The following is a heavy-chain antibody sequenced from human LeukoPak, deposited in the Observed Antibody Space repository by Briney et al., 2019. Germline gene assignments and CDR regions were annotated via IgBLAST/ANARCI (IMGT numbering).Heavy chain of an antibody. Sequence: GESPKISCKGSGYSFTSHWISWVRQMPGKGLEWMGRIEPSYSYNNYSQSFQGHVTITADKSISSAYLQWSSLKASDTAMYYCARGYGSGRYHFDYWGQGTLVTVSS. CDR2: IEPSYSYN. J-gene: IGHJ4*02. D-gene: IGHD3-10*01. V-gene: IGHV5-10-1*01. CDR3: ARGYGSGRYHFDY. CDR1: GYSFTSHW.